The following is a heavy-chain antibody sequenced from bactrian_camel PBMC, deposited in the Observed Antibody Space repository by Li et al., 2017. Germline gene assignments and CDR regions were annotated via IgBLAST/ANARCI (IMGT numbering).Heavy chain of an antibody. CDR1: GHTDSRHC. CDR2: IWTGTVGSV. D-gene: IGHD2*01. V-gene: IGHV3S68*01. J-gene: IGHJ6*01. Sequence: VQLVESGGGSVQAGGSLRLSCSASGHTDSRHCIGWFRQVPGKEREGVAGIWTGTVGSVYYADSVKGRSTISRDGSAKTMYLQMNNLKPEDSAMYYCAVVKNPTRVRAAGIGSADFGYSGQGTQVTVS. CDR3: AVVKNPTRVRAAGIGSADFGY.